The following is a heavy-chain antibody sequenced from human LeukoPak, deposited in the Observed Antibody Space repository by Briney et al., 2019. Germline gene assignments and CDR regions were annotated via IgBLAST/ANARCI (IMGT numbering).Heavy chain of an antibody. Sequence: GGSLRLSCIVSGFTLSSYEMSWIRQAPGKGLEWVASIEYSGGSAYYADSVKGRFTISRDNAKNSLYLQMNSLRAEDTAVYYCAKVGKDIVVVPAAASRYYYYYYMDVWGKGTTVTISS. V-gene: IGHV3-23*01. CDR3: AKVGKDIVVVPAAASRYYYYYYMDV. J-gene: IGHJ6*03. CDR1: GFTLSSYE. CDR2: IEYSGGSA. D-gene: IGHD2-2*01.